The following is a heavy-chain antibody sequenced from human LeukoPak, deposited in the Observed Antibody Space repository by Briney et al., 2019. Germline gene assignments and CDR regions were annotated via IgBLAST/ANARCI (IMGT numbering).Heavy chain of an antibody. CDR3: ARDKVVGATYFDY. CDR2: ISSSGSTI. V-gene: IGHV3-48*04. CDR1: GFSLSSYA. J-gene: IGHJ4*02. Sequence: GGSLRLSCTVSGFSLSSYALSWVRRAPGKGLEWVSYISSSGSTIYYADSVKGRFTISRDNAKNSLYLQMNSLRAKDTAVYYCARDKVVGATYFDYWGQGTLVTVSS. D-gene: IGHD2-15*01.